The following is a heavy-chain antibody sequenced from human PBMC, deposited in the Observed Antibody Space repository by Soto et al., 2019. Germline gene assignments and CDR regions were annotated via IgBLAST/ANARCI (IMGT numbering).Heavy chain of an antibody. Sequence: SVKVSCKASGGTFSSYAISWVRQAPGQGLEWMGGIIPIFGTANYAQKFQGRVTITADESTSTAYMELSSLRSEDTAVYYCARDKEIVVVPAAKSFNYYGMDVWGQGTTVTV. J-gene: IGHJ6*02. CDR2: IIPIFGTA. CDR3: ARDKEIVVVPAAKSFNYYGMDV. V-gene: IGHV1-69*13. CDR1: GGTFSSYA. D-gene: IGHD2-2*01.